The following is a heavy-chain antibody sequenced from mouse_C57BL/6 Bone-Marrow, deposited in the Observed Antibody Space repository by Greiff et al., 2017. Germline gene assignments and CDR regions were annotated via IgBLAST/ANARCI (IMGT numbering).Heavy chain of an antibody. D-gene: IGHD1-1*01. V-gene: IGHV1-5*01. CDR1: GYTFTSYW. Sequence: EVQLQQSGTVLARPGASVKMSCKTSGYTFTSYWMHWVKQRPGQGLVWIGAIYPGNSDTSYNQKFKGKAKLTAVTSASTAYMELSSLTNEDSAVYYCTRGGFITTVVEGFAYWGQGTLVTVSA. CDR2: IYPGNSDT. CDR3: TRGGFITTVVEGFAY. J-gene: IGHJ3*01.